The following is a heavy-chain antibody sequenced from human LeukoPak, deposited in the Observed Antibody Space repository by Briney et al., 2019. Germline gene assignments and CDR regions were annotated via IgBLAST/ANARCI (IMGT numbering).Heavy chain of an antibody. Sequence: PGGSLRLSCAASGFTFSSYAMSWVRQAPGKGLEWVSAISGSGGSTYYADSVKGRFTISRDNAKNSLYLQMNSLRAEDTAVYYCARHGLELLWFGESPKRANWFDPWGQGTLVTVSS. V-gene: IGHV3-23*01. D-gene: IGHD3-10*01. CDR1: GFTFSSYA. CDR2: ISGSGGST. CDR3: ARHGLELLWFGESPKRANWFDP. J-gene: IGHJ5*02.